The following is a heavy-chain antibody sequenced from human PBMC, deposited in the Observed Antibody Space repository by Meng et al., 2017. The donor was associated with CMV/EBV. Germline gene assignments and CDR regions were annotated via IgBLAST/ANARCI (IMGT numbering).Heavy chain of an antibody. D-gene: IGHD3-3*01. CDR3: AHSVKDFGVNHYFDY. Sequence: GFSLSTSGVGVGWIRQPPGKALEWLALIYWNDDKRYSPSLKSRLTITKDTSKNQVVLTMTNMDPVDTATYYCAHSVKDFGVNHYFDYWAREPWSPSPQ. V-gene: IGHV2-5*01. CDR1: GFSLSTSGVG. CDR2: IYWNDDK. J-gene: IGHJ4*02.